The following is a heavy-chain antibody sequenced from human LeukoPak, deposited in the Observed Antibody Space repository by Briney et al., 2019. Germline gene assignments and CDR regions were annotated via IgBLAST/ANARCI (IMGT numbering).Heavy chain of an antibody. CDR1: GGTFSSYA. V-gene: IGHV1-69*13. CDR3: ARTGTTIGGWFDP. D-gene: IGHD1-1*01. Sequence: SVKVSCKASGGTFSSYAISWVRQAPGQGLEWMGGIIPIFGTANYAQKFQGRVTITADESTSTAYMELSSLRSEDTAVYYCARTGTTIGGWFDPWGQGTLVTVSS. J-gene: IGHJ5*02. CDR2: IIPIFGTA.